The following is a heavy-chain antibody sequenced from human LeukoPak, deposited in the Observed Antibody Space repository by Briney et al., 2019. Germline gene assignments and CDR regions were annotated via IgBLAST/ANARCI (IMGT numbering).Heavy chain of an antibody. Sequence: ASVKVSCKASGYTFTGYYVHWVRQAPGQGLEWMGWINPNSGGTNYAQKFQGRVTMTRDTSISTAYMELSRLRSDDTAVYYCAREESIGRYQFLHEYWGQGTLVTVSS. CDR2: INPNSGGT. CDR3: AREESIGRYQFLHEY. D-gene: IGHD1-26*01. J-gene: IGHJ4*02. CDR1: GYTFTGYY. V-gene: IGHV1-2*02.